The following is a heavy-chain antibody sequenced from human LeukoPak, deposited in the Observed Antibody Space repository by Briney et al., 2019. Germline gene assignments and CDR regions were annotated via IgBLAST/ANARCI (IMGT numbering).Heavy chain of an antibody. J-gene: IGHJ4*02. CDR1: GFTFSNYA. Sequence: GGSLRLSCAASGFTFSNYAMSWVRQAPGKGLEWVSAVSGSGGNTYYTDSVKDRFTTSRDNSKNTLYLQMSSLRGEDTALYYCARGQWLVTSSFDYWGQGTLVTVSS. D-gene: IGHD6-19*01. V-gene: IGHV3-23*01. CDR3: ARGQWLVTSSFDY. CDR2: VSGSGGNT.